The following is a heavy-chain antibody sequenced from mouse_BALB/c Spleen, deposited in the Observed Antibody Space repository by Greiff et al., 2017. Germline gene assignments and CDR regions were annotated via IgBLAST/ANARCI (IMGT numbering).Heavy chain of an antibody. D-gene: IGHD2-2*01. CDR1: GFTFSSFG. V-gene: IGHV5-17*02. CDR2: ISSGSSTI. J-gene: IGHJ2*01. Sequence: VQLKESGGGLVQPGGSRKLSCAASGFTFSSFGMHWVRQAPEKGLEWVAYISSGSSTIYYADTVKGRFTISRDNPKNTLFLQLTSLRCEDTAMYYGARERGWLRRYFDYWGQGTTLTVSS. CDR3: ARERGWLRRYFDY.